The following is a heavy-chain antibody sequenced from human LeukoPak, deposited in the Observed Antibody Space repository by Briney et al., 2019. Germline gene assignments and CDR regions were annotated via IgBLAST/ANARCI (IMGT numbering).Heavy chain of an antibody. D-gene: IGHD1-14*01. CDR1: GFTFDDYT. CDR3: ASTHGRSVYMLDY. Sequence: PGGSLRLSCAASGFTFDDYTMHWVRQAPGKGLEWVAVIWYDGSNKYYADSVKGRFTISRDNSKNTLYLQMNSLRAEDTAVYYCASTHGRSVYMLDYWGQGTLVTVSS. J-gene: IGHJ4*02. CDR2: IWYDGSNK. V-gene: IGHV3-33*08.